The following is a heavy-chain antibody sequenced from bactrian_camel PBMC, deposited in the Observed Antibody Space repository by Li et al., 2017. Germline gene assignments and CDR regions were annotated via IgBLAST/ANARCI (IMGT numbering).Heavy chain of an antibody. D-gene: IGHD1*01. V-gene: IGHV3S53*01. CDR3: AADRCYPGWSRSGDEFPY. CDR2: IDSDNYT. CDR1: GRSVT. J-gene: IGHJ4*01. Sequence: VESGGGSVPVGGSLKLSCSASGRSVTMTWFRQAPGKEREGVAAIDSDNYTSYADSVKGRFTISLDNAKNTLYLQMDNLKPEDTAMYYCAADRCYPGWSRSGDEFPYWGRGTQVTVS.